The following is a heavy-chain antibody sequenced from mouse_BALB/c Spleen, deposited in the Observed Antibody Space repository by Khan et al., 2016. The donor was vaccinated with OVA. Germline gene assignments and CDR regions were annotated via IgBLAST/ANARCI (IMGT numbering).Heavy chain of an antibody. CDR2: IYPSNGRT. J-gene: IGHJ2*01. V-gene: IGHV1S81*02. CDR1: GYTFTNYW. CDR3: ARNAYYGNYFDY. D-gene: IGHD2-10*01. Sequence: QVQLQQPGAELVKPGASVKLSCKASGYTFTNYWVHWVKQRPGQGLEWIGEIYPSNGRTNYNEKFKNKATLTVDKSSNTAYMHLRSLTSEDSAVYYCARNAYYGNYFDYWGQGTTLTVSS.